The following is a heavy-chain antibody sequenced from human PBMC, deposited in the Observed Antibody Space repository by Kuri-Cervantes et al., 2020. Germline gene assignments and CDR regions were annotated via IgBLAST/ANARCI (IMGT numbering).Heavy chain of an antibody. Sequence: SVKVSCKASGGTFSSYAISWVRQAPGQGLEWMGGIIPIFGTANYAQEFQGRVTITADESTSTAYMELSSLRSEDTAVYYCARDTGYCSSTSCSNWFDPWGQGTLVTVSS. CDR2: IIPIFGTA. CDR3: ARDTGYCSSTSCSNWFDP. CDR1: GGTFSSYA. V-gene: IGHV1-69*13. J-gene: IGHJ5*02. D-gene: IGHD2-2*01.